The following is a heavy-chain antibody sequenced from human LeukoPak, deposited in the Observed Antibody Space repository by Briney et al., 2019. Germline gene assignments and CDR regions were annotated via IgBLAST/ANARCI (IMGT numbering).Heavy chain of an antibody. CDR3: ARTSYDYGPNWFDP. D-gene: IGHD4/OR15-4a*01. J-gene: IGHJ5*02. V-gene: IGHV1-46*01. Sequence: ASVKVSCKASGYIFTSYYIHWVRQAPGQGLEWMGIINPSDGSTNYAQKFQGRVTMTRDTSTTTGYMELRSLTSDDTAVYYCARTSYDYGPNWFDPWGQGTLVTVSS. CDR2: INPSDGST. CDR1: GYIFTSYY.